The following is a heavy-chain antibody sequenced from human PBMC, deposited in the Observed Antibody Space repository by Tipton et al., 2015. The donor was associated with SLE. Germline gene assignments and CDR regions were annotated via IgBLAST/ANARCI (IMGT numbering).Heavy chain of an antibody. CDR3: ARVVYSFSDAFDI. CDR2: IFDNGNS. CDR1: GASMSGYY. Sequence: LRLSCTVSGASMSGYYWSWIRQSPGKGLEWIGYIFDNGNSNYNPSLKSRVTISIDTSKNQFSLRLTSLTAADPAVYYCARVVYSFSDAFDIWGQGTLVTVPS. V-gene: IGHV4-59*01. J-gene: IGHJ3*02. D-gene: IGHD6-13*01.